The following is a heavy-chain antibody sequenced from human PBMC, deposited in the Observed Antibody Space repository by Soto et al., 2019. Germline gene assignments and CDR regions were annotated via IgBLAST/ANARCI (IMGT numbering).Heavy chain of an antibody. V-gene: IGHV1-3*01. CDR1: GYTFTSYA. D-gene: IGHD6-13*01. J-gene: IGHJ6*03. Sequence: QVQLVQSGAEVKKPGASVKVSCKASGYTFTSYAMHWVRQAPGQRLEWMGWINAGNGNTKYSQKFQGRVTITRDTSASTAYMELSSLRSEDTAVYYCARTYSSSWLDYYYYMDVWGKGTTFTVSS. CDR3: ARTYSSSWLDYYYYMDV. CDR2: INAGNGNT.